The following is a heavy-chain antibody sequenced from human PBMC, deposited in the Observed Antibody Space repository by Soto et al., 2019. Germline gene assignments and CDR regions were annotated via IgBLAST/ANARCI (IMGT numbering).Heavy chain of an antibody. Sequence: GGSLRLSCVASGFNFGNFGMHWVRQAPGKGLEWLTVISNDENIKQDSVRGRFAIARDNSKNTLYLHLTSLRAEDTAIYYCTRGLRGVLDYWGQGTLVTVSS. D-gene: IGHD5-12*01. CDR2: ISNDENIK. J-gene: IGHJ4*02. V-gene: IGHV3-33*01. CDR3: TRGLRGVLDY. CDR1: GFNFGNFG.